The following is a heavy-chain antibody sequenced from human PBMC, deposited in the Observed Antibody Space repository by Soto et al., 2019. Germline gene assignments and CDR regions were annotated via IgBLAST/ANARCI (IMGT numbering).Heavy chain of an antibody. J-gene: IGHJ3*02. Sequence: GGSLRLSCAASGFTFSSFSMNWVRQAPGKGLEWVSSICSSSSYIHYADSVKGRFTISRGNAKNSLYLQMDSLRAEDTAVYYCAREPGYCSGGRCYYDAFDIWGQGTMVTVSS. CDR1: GFTFSSFS. CDR2: ICSSSSYI. V-gene: IGHV3-21*01. CDR3: AREPGYCSGGRCYYDAFDI. D-gene: IGHD2-15*01.